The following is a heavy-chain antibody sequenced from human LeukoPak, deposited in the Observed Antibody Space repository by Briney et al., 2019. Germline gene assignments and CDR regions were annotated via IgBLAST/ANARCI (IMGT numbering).Heavy chain of an antibody. CDR2: IYYSGSI. J-gene: IGHJ4*02. CDR3: ARRVVGATAELDY. Sequence: PSETLSLTCTVSGGSISSYYWSWIRQPPGKGLEWIGYIYYSGSINYNPSLKSRVTISVDTSKNQFSLKLSSVTAADTAVYYCARRVVGATAELDYWGQGTLVTLSS. D-gene: IGHD1-26*01. CDR1: GGSISSYY. V-gene: IGHV4-59*08.